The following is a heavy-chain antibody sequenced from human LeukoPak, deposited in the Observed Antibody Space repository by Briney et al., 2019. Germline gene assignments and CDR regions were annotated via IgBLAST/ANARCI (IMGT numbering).Heavy chain of an antibody. D-gene: IGHD1/OR15-1a*01. V-gene: IGHV3-21*01. J-gene: IGHJ4*02. Sequence: GGSLRLSCAASGFTSSSYSMNWVRQAPGKGLEWVSSISSSSSYIYYADSVKGRFTISRDNAKNSLYLQMNSLRAEDTAVYYCARVGWNNGNYWGQGTLVTVSS. CDR3: ARVGWNNGNY. CDR1: GFTSSSYS. CDR2: ISSSSSYI.